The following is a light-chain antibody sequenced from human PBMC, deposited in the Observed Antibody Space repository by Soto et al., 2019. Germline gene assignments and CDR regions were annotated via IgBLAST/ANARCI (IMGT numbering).Light chain of an antibody. V-gene: IGKV1-5*01. CDR2: DAS. CDR1: QSISSW. Sequence: DIQMTQSPSTLSASIGDRVNITCRASQSISSWLAWYQQKPGKPPKLLIYDASSLESGVPSRFSGSGSGTDFSLTITSLQPDDSATYYCQQYHSYYPWTFGQGTKVDNK. CDR3: QQYHSYYPWT. J-gene: IGKJ1*01.